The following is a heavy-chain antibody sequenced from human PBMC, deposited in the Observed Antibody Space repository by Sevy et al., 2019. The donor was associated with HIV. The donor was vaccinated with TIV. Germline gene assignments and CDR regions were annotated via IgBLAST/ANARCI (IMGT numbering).Heavy chain of an antibody. V-gene: IGHV3-33*06. D-gene: IGHD6-19*01. CDR1: GFTFSTYS. Sequence: GGSLRLSCAASGFTFSTYSMHWVRQAPGKGLEWVALIWFDGSNKYYADSEKGRFTISRDNSKNTLYLQMKSLSAEDTAVYYCAKAVADSNYYYGLDVWGQGTTVTVSS. J-gene: IGHJ6*02. CDR2: IWFDGSNK. CDR3: AKAVADSNYYYGLDV.